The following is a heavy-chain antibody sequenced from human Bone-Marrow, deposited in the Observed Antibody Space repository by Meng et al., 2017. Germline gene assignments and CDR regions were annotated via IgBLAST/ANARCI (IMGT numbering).Heavy chain of an antibody. Sequence: QVGDAGRALSERGGPLKLSWNTSGFPFSSYWMHWCRQAPGKGPVWVSRINTDGRSTDYADSVKCRFTISRDNAKNTLYLQMKSLRAEETAMYYCARFTPFDYWGQGTLVTVSS. V-gene: IGHV3-74*01. CDR2: INTDGRST. CDR3: ARFTPFDY. J-gene: IGHJ4*02. CDR1: GFPFSSYW.